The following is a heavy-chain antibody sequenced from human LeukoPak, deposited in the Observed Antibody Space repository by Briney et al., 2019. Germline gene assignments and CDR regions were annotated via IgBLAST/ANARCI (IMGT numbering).Heavy chain of an antibody. CDR3: ARDKNYGDYEED. CDR1: GGSISSHIYY. J-gene: IGHJ4*02. D-gene: IGHD4-17*01. CDR2: IYHSGST. V-gene: IGHV4-39*07. Sequence: PSETLSLTCIVSGGSISSHIYYWGWIRQPPGKGLEWIGNIYHSGSTYYNPSLKSRVTISVDASKNQFSLKLNSVTAADTAVYYCARDKNYGDYEEDWGQGTLVTVSS.